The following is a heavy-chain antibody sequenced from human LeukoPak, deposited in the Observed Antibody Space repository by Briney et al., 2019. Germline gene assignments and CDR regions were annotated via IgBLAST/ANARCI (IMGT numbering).Heavy chain of an antibody. D-gene: IGHD4-23*01. V-gene: IGHV1-69*04. J-gene: IGHJ6*02. CDR1: GGTFSSYA. CDR2: ILPIFGIA. CDR3: ARLVPTTVVTPGYYYGMDV. Sequence: SVKVSCKASGGTFSSYAISWVRQAPRQGLEWMGRILPIFGIANYAQMFQGRVTINADKSTSTAYMALSSLRSEDTAVYYCARLVPTTVVTPGYYYGMDVWGQGTTVTVSS.